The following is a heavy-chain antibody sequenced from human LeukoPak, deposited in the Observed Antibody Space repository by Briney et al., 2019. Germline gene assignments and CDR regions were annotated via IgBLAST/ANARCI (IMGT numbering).Heavy chain of an antibody. J-gene: IGHJ4*02. CDR2: INPNSGGT. CDR3: ASSYCSSTSCYNFDY. CDR1: GHTFTGYY. Sequence: ASVKVSCKASGHTFTGYYMHWVRQAPGQGLEWMGWINPNSGGTNYAQKFQGRVTMTRDTSISTAYMELSRLRSDDTAVYYCASSYCSSTSCYNFDYWGQGTLVTVSS. V-gene: IGHV1-2*02. D-gene: IGHD2-2*01.